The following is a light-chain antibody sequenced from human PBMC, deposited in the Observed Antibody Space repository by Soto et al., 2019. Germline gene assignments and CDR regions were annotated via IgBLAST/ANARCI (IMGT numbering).Light chain of an antibody. Sequence: QSVLTQPPSVSGAPGQRVTISCTGSSSNIGAGYDVHWYQQLPGTAPKLLIYVNSNRPSGVPDRFSGSESGTSASLAITGLQAEDVADYYCQSYDSSLSGSVFGGGTKLTVL. CDR2: VNS. J-gene: IGLJ3*02. V-gene: IGLV1-40*01. CDR1: SSNIGAGYD. CDR3: QSYDSSLSGSV.